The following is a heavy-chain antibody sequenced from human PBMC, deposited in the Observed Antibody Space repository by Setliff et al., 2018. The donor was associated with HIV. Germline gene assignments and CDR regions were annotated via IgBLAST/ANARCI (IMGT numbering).Heavy chain of an antibody. CDR3: ARESGYTGGWGYGATYNYYMDV. J-gene: IGHJ6*03. CDR2: IKQDGSEK. D-gene: IGHD6-19*01. V-gene: IGHV3-7*03. CDR1: GFSFSDYW. Sequence: SGGSLRLSCGASGFSFSDYWMTWVRQAPGRGLESVANIKQDGSEKFYVDSVKGRFTISRDNAKNSLYLQMNSLRDDDTAVYYCARESGYTGGWGYGATYNYYMDVWGKGTTVTVSS.